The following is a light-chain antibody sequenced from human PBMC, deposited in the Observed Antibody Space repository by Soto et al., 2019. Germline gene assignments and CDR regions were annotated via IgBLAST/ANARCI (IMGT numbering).Light chain of an antibody. CDR3: AAWDDRLTGHV. Sequence: QSVLTQPHSASGTPGQRVTISCSGSSSNIGTSSVHWFQQLPGTAPKLLISTTNQRPSGVPERFSGSKSGTSASLAISGLQSEDEADYYCAAWDDRLTGHVFGPGTKVTVL. V-gene: IGLV1-44*01. J-gene: IGLJ1*01. CDR1: SSNIGTSS. CDR2: TTN.